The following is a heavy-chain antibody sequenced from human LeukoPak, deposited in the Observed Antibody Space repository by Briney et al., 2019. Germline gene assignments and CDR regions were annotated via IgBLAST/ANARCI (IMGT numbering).Heavy chain of an antibody. V-gene: IGHV3-33*06. Sequence: GGSLRLSCEASGFTFSDYGMHWVRQAPGKGLEWVAVIWYDGTKKYEADSVKGRFTISRDNSKNTLYLQMNSLRAEDTAVYYCAKTGVLVGATSGYWGQGTLVTVSS. CDR3: AKTGVLVGATSGY. J-gene: IGHJ4*02. CDR2: IWYDGTKK. CDR1: GFTFSDYG. D-gene: IGHD1-26*01.